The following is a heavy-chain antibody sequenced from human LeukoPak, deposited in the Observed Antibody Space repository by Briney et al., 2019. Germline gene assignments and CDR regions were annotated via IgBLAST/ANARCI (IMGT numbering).Heavy chain of an antibody. CDR2: INHSGST. D-gene: IGHD3-22*01. CDR1: GGSFSGYY. V-gene: IGHV4-34*01. CDR3: ARGEVYYYDSSGLTPASEYYFDY. J-gene: IGHJ4*02. Sequence: SETLSLTCAVYGGSFSGYYWSWIRQPPGKGLEWIGEINHSGSTNYNPSLKSRVTISVDTPKNQFSLKLSSVTAADTAVYYCARGEVYYYDSSGLTPASEYYFDYWGQGTLVTVSS.